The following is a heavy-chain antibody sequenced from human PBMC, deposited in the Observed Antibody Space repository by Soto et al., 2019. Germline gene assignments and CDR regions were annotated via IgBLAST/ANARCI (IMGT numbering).Heavy chain of an antibody. Sequence: GGSLRLSCAASGFTFSSYSMNWVRQAPGKGLEWVSYISSSSSTIYYADSVKGRFTISRDNAKNSLYLQMNSLRDEDTAVYYCARSVYCGGDCSSYWYFDLWGRGTLVTVSS. V-gene: IGHV3-48*02. CDR1: GFTFSSYS. CDR3: ARSVYCGGDCSSYWYFDL. CDR2: ISSSSSTI. J-gene: IGHJ2*01. D-gene: IGHD2-21*02.